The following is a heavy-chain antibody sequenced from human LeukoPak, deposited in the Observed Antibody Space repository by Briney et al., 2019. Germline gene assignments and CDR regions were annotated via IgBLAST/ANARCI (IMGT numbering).Heavy chain of an antibody. Sequence: GGSLRLSCAASGFTLSDSWMNWVRQAPGKGLEWVSSISSSSSYIYYADSVKGRFTISRDNAKNSLYLQMNSLRAEDTAVYYCARRSGSGSPRDYWGQGTLVTVSS. CDR1: GFTLSDSW. D-gene: IGHD3-10*01. CDR3: ARRSGSGSPRDY. CDR2: ISSSSSYI. V-gene: IGHV3-21*01. J-gene: IGHJ4*02.